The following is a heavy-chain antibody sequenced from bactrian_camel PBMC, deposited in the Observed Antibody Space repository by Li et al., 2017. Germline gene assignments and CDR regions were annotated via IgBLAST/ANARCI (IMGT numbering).Heavy chain of an antibody. V-gene: IGHV3S6*01. J-gene: IGHJ4*01. CDR3: AADAVNLQLARWYSY. CDR2: IYSDGTTT. CDR1: GFAFINYY. D-gene: IGHD6*01. Sequence: QVQLVESGGGLVQPGGSLRLSCKASGFAFINYYINWVRQAPGKGLEWVSAIYSDGTTTYYTDSVKGRFTISRDNAENTLYLQMNSLKVEDTAEYYCAADAVNLQLARWYSYWGQGTQVTVS.